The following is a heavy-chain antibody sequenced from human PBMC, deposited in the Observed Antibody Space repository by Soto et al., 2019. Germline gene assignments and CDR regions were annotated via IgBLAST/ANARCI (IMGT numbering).Heavy chain of an antibody. V-gene: IGHV3-53*01. D-gene: IGHD3-10*01. Sequence: PGGSLRLSCAASGFTVSSNYMSWVRQARGKGLEWVSVIYSGGSTYYADSVKGRFTISRDNSKNTLYLQMNSLRAEDTAVYYCARIRRTMVRGVIIPDAFDIWGQGTMVTVSS. CDR2: IYSGGST. CDR3: ARIRRTMVRGVIIPDAFDI. J-gene: IGHJ3*02. CDR1: GFTVSSNY.